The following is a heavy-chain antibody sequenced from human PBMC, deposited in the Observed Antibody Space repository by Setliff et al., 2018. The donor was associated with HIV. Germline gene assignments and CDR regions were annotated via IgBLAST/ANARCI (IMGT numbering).Heavy chain of an antibody. CDR2: ISGSGGST. CDR1: GFTFSSYA. V-gene: IGHV3-23*01. Sequence: GGSLRLSCAASGFTFSSYAMSWVRQAPGKGLEWVSSISGSGGSTYYAASAKGRFTISRDNSKNTPHLQMNSLRGEDTAVYYCAKEVELRPFDYWGQGTLVTVSS. CDR3: AKEVELRPFDY. D-gene: IGHD1-7*01. J-gene: IGHJ4*02.